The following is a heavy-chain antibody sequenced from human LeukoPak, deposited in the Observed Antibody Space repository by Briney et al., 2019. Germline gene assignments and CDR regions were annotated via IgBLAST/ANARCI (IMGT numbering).Heavy chain of an antibody. J-gene: IGHJ4*02. D-gene: IGHD2/OR15-2a*01. CDR3: ARNSVDYFDY. CDR1: GGSISSSSYY. CDR2: IYYSGST. Sequence: SETLSLTCTVSGGSISSSSYYWGWIRQPPGKGLEWIGSIYYSGSTYYNPSLKSRVTISVDTSKNQFSLKLSSVTAADTAVYYCARNSVDYFDYWGQGTLVTVSS. V-gene: IGHV4-39*07.